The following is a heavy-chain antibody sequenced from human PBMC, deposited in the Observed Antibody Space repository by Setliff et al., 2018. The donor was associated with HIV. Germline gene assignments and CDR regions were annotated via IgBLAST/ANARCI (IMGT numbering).Heavy chain of an antibody. Sequence: GASVKVSCKASGGTFSSYAISWVRRAPGQGPEWMGAIIPIFGTTKYAQRFQGRVTITADASTSTAYMELSSLRSEDTAVYYCVTNREQLTMTYYYYYMDVWGKGTTVTVSS. J-gene: IGHJ6*03. CDR2: IIPIFGTT. V-gene: IGHV1-69*13. D-gene: IGHD6-13*01. CDR1: GGTFSSYA. CDR3: VTNREQLTMTYYYYYMDV.